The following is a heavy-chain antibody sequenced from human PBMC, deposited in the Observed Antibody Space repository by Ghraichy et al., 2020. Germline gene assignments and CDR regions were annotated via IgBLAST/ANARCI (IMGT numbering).Heavy chain of an antibody. J-gene: IGHJ6*02. Sequence: GGSLRLSCAASGFTFSSYGMHWVRQAPGKGLEWVAVISYDGSNKYYADSVKGRFTISRDNSKNTLYLQMNSLRAEDTAVYYCAKDPGDIVVVPAAISHYYGMDVWGQGTTVTVSS. CDR2: ISYDGSNK. V-gene: IGHV3-30*18. CDR3: AKDPGDIVVVPAAISHYYGMDV. CDR1: GFTFSSYG. D-gene: IGHD2-2*01.